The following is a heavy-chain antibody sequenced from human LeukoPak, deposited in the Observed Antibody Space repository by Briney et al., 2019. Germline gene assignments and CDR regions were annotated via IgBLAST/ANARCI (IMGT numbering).Heavy chain of an antibody. V-gene: IGHV1-2*02. CDR3: ARDTAIVTYWFDP. CDR2: INPNSGGT. CDR1: GYTFTGYY. D-gene: IGHD5-18*01. Sequence: GASVKVSCKASGYTFTGYYMHWVRQAPGQGLEWMGWINPNSGGTNYAQKFQGRVTMTRDTSISTAYMELSRLRSDDTAVYYCARDTAIVTYWFDPWGQGTLVTVSS. J-gene: IGHJ5*02.